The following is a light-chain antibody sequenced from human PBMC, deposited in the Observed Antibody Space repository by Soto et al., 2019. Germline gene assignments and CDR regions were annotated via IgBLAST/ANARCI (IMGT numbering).Light chain of an antibody. V-gene: IGKV3D-15*01. CDR3: QQYDNWPPRLT. J-gene: IGKJ4*01. CDR1: QSVSSY. CDR2: GAS. Sequence: EIVMTQSPATLSVSPGDTATLSCRASQSVSSYLAWYQQKPGQAPRLLIYGASTRATGVPARFSGIGSGTEFTLTISSLQSEDFAIYYCQQYDNWPPRLTFGEGTKVEIK.